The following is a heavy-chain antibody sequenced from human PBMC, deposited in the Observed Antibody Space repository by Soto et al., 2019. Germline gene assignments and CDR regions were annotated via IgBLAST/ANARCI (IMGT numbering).Heavy chain of an antibody. CDR1: GFTFSTYE. J-gene: IGHJ4*02. V-gene: IGHV3-48*03. Sequence: GGSLRLSCAASGFTFSTYEFNWVRQAPGRGLEWISYTSVSGNIIKYAESVKGRFTISRDNAENSLHLHMSNLRVDDTALYFCVRDTMRASAAASLDYWGQGTQVTVSS. CDR2: TSVSGNII. CDR3: VRDTMRASAAASLDY. D-gene: IGHD2-2*01.